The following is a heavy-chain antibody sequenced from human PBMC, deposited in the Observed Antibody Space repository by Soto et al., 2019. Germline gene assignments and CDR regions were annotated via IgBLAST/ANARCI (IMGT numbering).Heavy chain of an antibody. CDR3: ARAQCDDYDDSSGYPLAPYFDY. J-gene: IGHJ4*02. CDR2: IYYSGST. D-gene: IGHD3-22*01. Sequence: SETLSLTCTVSGGSISSGDYYWSWIRQPPGKGLEWIGYIYYSGSTYYNPSLKSRVTISVDTSKNQFSLKLSSVTAADTAVYYCARAQCDDYDDSSGYPLAPYFDYWGQGTLVTVSS. CDR1: GGSISSGDYY. V-gene: IGHV4-30-4*01.